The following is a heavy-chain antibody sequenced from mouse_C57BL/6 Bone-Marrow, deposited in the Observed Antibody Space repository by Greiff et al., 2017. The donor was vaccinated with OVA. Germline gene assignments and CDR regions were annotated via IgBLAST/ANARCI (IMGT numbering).Heavy chain of an antibody. CDR1: GFNIKDDY. V-gene: IGHV14-4*01. D-gene: IGHD2-1*01. CDR2: IDPENGDT. CDR3: TTRSLLCYAMDY. Sequence: EVKLVESGAELVRPGASVKLSCTASGFNIKDDYMHWVKQRPEQGLEWIGWIDPENGDTEYASKFQGKATITADTSSNTAYLQLSSLTSEDTAVYYCTTRSLLCYAMDYWGQGTSVTVSS. J-gene: IGHJ4*01.